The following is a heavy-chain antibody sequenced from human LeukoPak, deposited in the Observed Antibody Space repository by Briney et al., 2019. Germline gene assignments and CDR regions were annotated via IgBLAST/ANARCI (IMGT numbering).Heavy chain of an antibody. Sequence: SGTLSLTCAVSGGSISSSNWWSWVRQPPGKGLEWIGEIYHSGSTNYNPSLKSRVTISVDKSKNQFSLKLSSVTAADTAVYYCARVPRVGATVSDAFDIWGQGTMVTVSS. J-gene: IGHJ3*02. CDR1: GGSISSSNW. D-gene: IGHD1-26*01. V-gene: IGHV4-4*02. CDR2: IYHSGST. CDR3: ARVPRVGATVSDAFDI.